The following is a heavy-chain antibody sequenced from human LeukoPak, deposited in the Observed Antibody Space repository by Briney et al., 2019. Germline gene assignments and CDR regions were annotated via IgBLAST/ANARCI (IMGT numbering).Heavy chain of an antibody. V-gene: IGHV1-2*02. CDR1: GYTFTGYY. Sequence: ASVKVSCKASGYTFTGYYMHWVRQAPGQGLEWMGWINPNSGGTNYAQKFQGRVTMTRDTSISTAYMELSRLRSDDTAVYYCARGVDTAMVTDYYYYMDVWGKGTTVTVSS. D-gene: IGHD5-18*01. CDR2: INPNSGGT. CDR3: ARGVDTAMVTDYYYYMDV. J-gene: IGHJ6*03.